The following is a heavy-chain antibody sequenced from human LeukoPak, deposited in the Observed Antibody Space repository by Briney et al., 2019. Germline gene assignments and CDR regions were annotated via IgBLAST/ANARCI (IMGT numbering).Heavy chain of an antibody. CDR1: GYTFTSYG. J-gene: IGHJ5*02. Sequence: VSXKGAGYTFTSYGISWVRQAPGQXLEXMGWISAYNGKTNYAQNLHGRVTLTTATSTSTAYMQLRSLRSDDTAVYYCARAYSNYGGWFAPWGQGTLVTVSS. CDR2: ISAYNGKT. D-gene: IGHD4-11*01. V-gene: IGHV1-18*01. CDR3: ARAYSNYGGWFAP.